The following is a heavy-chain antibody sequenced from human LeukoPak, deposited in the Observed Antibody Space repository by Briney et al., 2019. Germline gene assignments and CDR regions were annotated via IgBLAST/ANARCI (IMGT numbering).Heavy chain of an antibody. CDR3: ARSVWAGTSDS. J-gene: IGHJ4*02. CDR1: GGSISSYY. V-gene: IGHV4-59*01. Sequence: SETLSLTCTVSGGSISSYYWSWMRQPPGKGLEWIGYIYYSGSTNYNPSLKSRVTISVDTSKNQFSLKLSSVTAADTAVYYCARSVWAGTSDSWGQGTLVTVSS. CDR2: IYYSGST. D-gene: IGHD6-19*01.